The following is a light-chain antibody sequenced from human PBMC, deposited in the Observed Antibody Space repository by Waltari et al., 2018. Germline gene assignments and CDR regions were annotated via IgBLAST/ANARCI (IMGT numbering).Light chain of an antibody. J-gene: IGKJ4*01. CDR1: QNVNKN. CDR3: QQYNDWPPLT. CDR2: AAS. V-gene: IGKV3-15*01. Sequence: EIVMTQSPATLSVSPGERATLSCRASQNVNKNLAWYQQQPGQAPRLLIYAASNRATGIPARFSGSGSGTEFILTISSLQSEDFAIYFCQQYNDWPPLTFGGGTKVEIK.